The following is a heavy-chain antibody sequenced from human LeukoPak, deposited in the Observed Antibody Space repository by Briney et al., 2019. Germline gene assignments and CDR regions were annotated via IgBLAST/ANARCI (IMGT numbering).Heavy chain of an antibody. CDR1: GGSISSYY. D-gene: IGHD2-8*01. V-gene: IGHV4-59*08. Sequence: SETLSLTCTVSGGSISSYYWSWIRQPPGKGLEWIGYIYYSGSTNYNPSLKSRVTISVDTSKNQFSLKLSSVTAADTAVYYCARNVYKFFFDPWGQGTLVTVSS. CDR3: ARNVYKFFFDP. CDR2: IYYSGST. J-gene: IGHJ5*02.